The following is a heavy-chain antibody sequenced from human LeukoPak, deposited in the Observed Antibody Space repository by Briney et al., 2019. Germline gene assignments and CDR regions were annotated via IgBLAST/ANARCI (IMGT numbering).Heavy chain of an antibody. CDR1: GGSFSGYY. D-gene: IGHD3-16*02. V-gene: IGHV4-34*01. CDR3: ARGALGYTFGGVIATFDY. J-gene: IGHJ4*02. Sequence: PSETLSLTCAVYGGSFSGYYWSWIRQPPGKGLEWIGEINHSGSTNYNPSLKSRVTISVDTSNNQFPLKLSSVPAADTAVYYCARGALGYTFGGVIATFDYWGQGALVTVSS. CDR2: INHSGST.